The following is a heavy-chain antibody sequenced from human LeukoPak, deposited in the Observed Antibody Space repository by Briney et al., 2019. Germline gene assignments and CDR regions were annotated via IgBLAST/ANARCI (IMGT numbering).Heavy chain of an antibody. J-gene: IGHJ6*03. V-gene: IGHV4-39*01. CDR1: GGSISSSSYY. CDR2: IYYSGST. CDR3: ARLGSEYQLPQNYYYYMDV. D-gene: IGHD2-2*01. Sequence: SETLSLTCTVSGGSISSSSYYWGWIRQPPGKGLEWIGSIYYSGSTYYNPSLKSRVTISVDTSKNQFSLKLSSVTAADTAVYYCARLGSEYQLPQNYYYYMDVGAKGTTVPVS.